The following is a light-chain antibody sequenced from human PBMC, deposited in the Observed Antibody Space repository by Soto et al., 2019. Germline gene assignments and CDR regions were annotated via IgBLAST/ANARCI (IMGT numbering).Light chain of an antibody. CDR2: GAS. Sequence: EIVLTQSPGTLSLSPGERATLSCRASQSISSSYLAWYQQKPGQAPRLLIYGASSSATGIPDRFSGSGSGTDITLNISSLQPEDFATYYGQQCYSTPWTCGQGTKVE. CDR3: QQCYSTPWT. V-gene: IGKV3-20*01. CDR1: QSISSSY. J-gene: IGKJ1*01.